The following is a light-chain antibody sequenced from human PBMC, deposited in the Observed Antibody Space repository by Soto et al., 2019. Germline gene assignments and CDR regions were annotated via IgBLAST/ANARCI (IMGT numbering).Light chain of an antibody. CDR2: KAS. CDR1: RSIANW. J-gene: IGKJ1*01. CDR3: QQYDSHSRT. Sequence: DIQMTQSPSTLSASVGESVTITCRASRSIANWLAWCQQKPGKAPKVLIYKASSLESGVPSRFSGSGYGTDITLTITNLQHDDVATYYCQQYDSHSRTFGQGTAVEIK. V-gene: IGKV1-5*03.